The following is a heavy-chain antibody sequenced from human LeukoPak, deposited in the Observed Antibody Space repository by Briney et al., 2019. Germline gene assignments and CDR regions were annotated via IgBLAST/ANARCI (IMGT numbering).Heavy chain of an antibody. CDR2: ISSRSSYT. CDR3: ARPFYYDNNGGEGMDV. D-gene: IGHD3-22*01. CDR1: GFTFSDYY. Sequence: GGTLRLSCAASGFTFSDYYMTWMRQAPGKGLEWVSYISSRSSYTNYADSVTGRFTISRDNAKNSLYLQMNSLRAEDTAVYYCARPFYYDNNGGEGMDVWGQGTTVTVSS. J-gene: IGHJ6*02. V-gene: IGHV3-11*06.